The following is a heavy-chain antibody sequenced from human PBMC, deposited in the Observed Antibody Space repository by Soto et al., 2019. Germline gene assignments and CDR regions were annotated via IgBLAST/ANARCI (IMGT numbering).Heavy chain of an antibody. CDR3: ARHIAVSGTRGFDF. D-gene: IGHD6-19*01. J-gene: IGHJ4*02. Sequence: QVQLQESGPGLMKPSGTLSLTCAVSGGSISTNWWSWVRQPPGKGLEWIGEIYHSGRTKYNQSLENRVNMSVDKSQNPLPLILTSVTAADTAVYYCARHIAVSGTRGFDFWGQGTLVTVSS. CDR1: GGSISTNW. CDR2: IYHSGRT. V-gene: IGHV4-4*02.